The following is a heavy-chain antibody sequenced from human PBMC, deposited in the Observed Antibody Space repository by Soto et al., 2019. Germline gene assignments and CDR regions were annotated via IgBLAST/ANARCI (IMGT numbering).Heavy chain of an antibody. CDR2: IYYSGST. CDR3: ARMSVRGVIAPYNWFVP. CDR1: GGSISSGGYY. Sequence: SETLSLTCTVSGGSISSGGYYWSWIRQHPGKGLEWIGYIYYSGSTYYNPSLKSRVTISVDTSKNQFSLKLSSVTAADTAVYYCARMSVRGVIAPYNWFVPWGQGTLVTVSS. D-gene: IGHD3-10*01. J-gene: IGHJ5*02. V-gene: IGHV4-31*03.